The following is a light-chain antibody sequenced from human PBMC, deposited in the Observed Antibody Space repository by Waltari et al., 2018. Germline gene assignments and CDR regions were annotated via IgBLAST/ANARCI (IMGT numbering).Light chain of an antibody. CDR2: GKS. CDR3: QQYDGEVVT. J-gene: IGKJ4*01. CDR1: QSVTSLS. Sequence: EIVLTQSPGTLSLSPGERATLSCRASQSVTSLSLTWYQQKLGPAPRLLIYGKSSRATGIPDRFSGSGSGTEFTLTISRLEPEDFAVYYCQQYDGEVVTFGGGTKVEI. V-gene: IGKV3-20*01.